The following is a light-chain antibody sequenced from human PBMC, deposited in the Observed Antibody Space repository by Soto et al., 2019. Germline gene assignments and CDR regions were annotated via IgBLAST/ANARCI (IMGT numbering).Light chain of an antibody. CDR1: QSVSNN. V-gene: IGKV3-15*01. J-gene: IGKJ5*01. Sequence: EIMMTQSPATLSVSPGERATLSCRASQSVSNNLAWYQQKPGQAPRLLIYYASTRATGIPARFSGSGSGTEFPLTISSLQSEDFGLYYCQQYNNWPPITFGQGTRLEIK. CDR3: QQYNNWPPIT. CDR2: YAS.